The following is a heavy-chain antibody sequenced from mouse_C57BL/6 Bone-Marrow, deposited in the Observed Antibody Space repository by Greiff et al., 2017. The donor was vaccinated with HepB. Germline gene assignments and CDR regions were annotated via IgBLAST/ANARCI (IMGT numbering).Heavy chain of an antibody. J-gene: IGHJ4*01. Sequence: VQLQQSGAELVKPGASVKLSCKASGYTFTEYTIHWVKQRSGQGLEWIGWFYTGSGSIKYNEKFKDKVTMTADKSSSTAYMQLNSLTSEDSAVYFCARWLPNYYAMDYWGQGTSVTVSS. CDR2: FYTGSGSI. D-gene: IGHD2-2*01. CDR3: ARWLPNYYAMDY. V-gene: IGHV1-62-2*01. CDR1: GYTFTEYT.